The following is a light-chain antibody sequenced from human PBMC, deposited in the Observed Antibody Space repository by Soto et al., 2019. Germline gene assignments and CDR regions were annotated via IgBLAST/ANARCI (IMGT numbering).Light chain of an antibody. J-gene: IGKJ1*01. CDR2: DAS. CDR1: QSISSW. Sequence: IKMNRSPSTVSASVGDGVTSSCRASQSISSWLAWYQQKPGKAPKLLIYDASSLESGVPSRFSGSGSGTEFTLTITSLQPDDFATYYCQQYNSYPWTFGQGTKVDIK. CDR3: QQYNSYPWT. V-gene: IGKV1-5*01.